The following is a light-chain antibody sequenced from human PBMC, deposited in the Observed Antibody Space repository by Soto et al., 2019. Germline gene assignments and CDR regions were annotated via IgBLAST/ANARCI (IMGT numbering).Light chain of an antibody. V-gene: IGKV3-15*01. J-gene: IGKJ4*01. CDR1: QSVRSN. CDR2: GAS. Sequence: EIMMTQSPATLSVSPGERATLSCRASQSVRSNLAWYQQKPGQAPRLLICGASTRATGIPVRFSGSGSGTEFTLTISSLQSEDFAVYYCQQYTDWPLTFGGGTKVEIK. CDR3: QQYTDWPLT.